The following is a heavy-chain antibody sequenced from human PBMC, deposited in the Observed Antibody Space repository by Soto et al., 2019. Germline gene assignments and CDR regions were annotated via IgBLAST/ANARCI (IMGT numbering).Heavy chain of an antibody. D-gene: IGHD2-21*02. Sequence: RLSCTASGFNFNNQAMSWIRQAPGKGLEWVSTISGSGATSLYADSVKGRFTIFKDSSQAYLDLKSLRVEDSATYYCAKTETMVVVTVQPRWFDSWGRGTLVTVSS. CDR2: ISGSGATS. CDR3: AKTETMVVVTVQPRWFDS. J-gene: IGHJ5*01. CDR1: GFNFNNQA. V-gene: IGHV3-23*01.